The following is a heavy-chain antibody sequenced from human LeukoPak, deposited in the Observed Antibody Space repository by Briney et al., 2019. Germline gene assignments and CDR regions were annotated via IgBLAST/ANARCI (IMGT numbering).Heavy chain of an antibody. CDR3: ARGAYYYDSSGYPPTS. V-gene: IGHV1-2*02. CDR1: GYTFTGYY. D-gene: IGHD3-22*01. CDR2: INPNSGGT. Sequence: ASVKVSCKASGYTFTGYYMHWVRQAPGQGLEWMGWINPNSGGTNYAQKFQGRVTMTRDTSISTAYMELSRLRSDDTAVYYCARGAYYYDSSGYPPTSWGQGTLVTVSS. J-gene: IGHJ4*02.